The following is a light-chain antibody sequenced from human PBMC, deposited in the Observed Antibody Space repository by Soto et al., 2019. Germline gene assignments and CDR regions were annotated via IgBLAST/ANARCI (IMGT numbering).Light chain of an antibody. CDR1: QSISSY. CDR3: PQSYSTPPT. V-gene: IGKV1-39*01. Sequence: DIQMTQSPSSLSASVGDRVTITCRASQSISSYLNWYQQRPGEAPKLLIYAASSLQGGVPSRFSGSGSGTDFTLSISSLQPGGFATYYCPQSYSTPPTFGQGTKVEIK. CDR2: AAS. J-gene: IGKJ1*01.